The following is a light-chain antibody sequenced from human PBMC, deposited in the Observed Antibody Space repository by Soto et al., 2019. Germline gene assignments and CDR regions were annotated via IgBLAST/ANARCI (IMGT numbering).Light chain of an antibody. Sequence: DILMTQSPDSLVVSLGERASLSCKSSQSVFYSSNRKNYLAWYQQKPGQPPRLLIYWASARESGVPDRFSGSESGTDFTLTISSQHPEVVAVYYCQQYYSSPLTFGGGTKVQIK. J-gene: IGKJ4*01. CDR2: WAS. V-gene: IGKV4-1*01. CDR1: QSVFYSSNRKNY. CDR3: QQYYSSPLT.